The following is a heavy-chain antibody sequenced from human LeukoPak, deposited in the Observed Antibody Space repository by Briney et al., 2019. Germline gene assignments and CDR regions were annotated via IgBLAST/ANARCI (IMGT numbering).Heavy chain of an antibody. V-gene: IGHV1-2*02. J-gene: IGHJ6*03. D-gene: IGHD6-13*01. CDR3: ARVSGGAGIAAAGTFYMDV. CDR1: GYTFTGYY. Sequence: ASVKVSCKASGYTFTGYYMHWVRQAPGQGLEWMGWINPNSGGTNYAQKFQGRVTMTRDTSISTAYMELRSLRSDDTAVYYCARVSGGAGIAAAGTFYMDVWGKGTTVTISS. CDR2: INPNSGGT.